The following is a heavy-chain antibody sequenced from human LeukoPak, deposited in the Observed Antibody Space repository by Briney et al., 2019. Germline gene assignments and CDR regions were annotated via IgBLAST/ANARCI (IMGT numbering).Heavy chain of an antibody. CDR3: ARDVFGLSDGYFDY. J-gene: IGHJ4*02. Sequence: ASVKVSCKASGYTFTSYAMHWVRQAPGQRLEWMGWINAGNGNTKYSQEFQGRVTITRDTSASTAYMELSSLRSEDMAVYYCARDVFGLSDGYFDYWGQGTLVTASS. V-gene: IGHV1-3*03. CDR2: INAGNGNT. CDR1: GYTFTSYA. D-gene: IGHD3-16*01.